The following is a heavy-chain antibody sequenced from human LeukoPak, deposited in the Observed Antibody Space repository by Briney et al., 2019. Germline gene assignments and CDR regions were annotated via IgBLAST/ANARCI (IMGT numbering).Heavy chain of an antibody. D-gene: IGHD2-15*01. CDR1: GGSISSYY. CDR2: IYYSGST. Sequence: PSETLSLTCSVSGGSISSYYWSWIRQPPGKGLEWIGYIYYSGSTNYNPSLKSRVTISVDTSKNQFSLKLSSVTAADTAVYYCARDRVLGYCSGGSCRAFDYWGQGTLVTVSS. CDR3: ARDRVLGYCSGGSCRAFDY. V-gene: IGHV4-59*01. J-gene: IGHJ4*02.